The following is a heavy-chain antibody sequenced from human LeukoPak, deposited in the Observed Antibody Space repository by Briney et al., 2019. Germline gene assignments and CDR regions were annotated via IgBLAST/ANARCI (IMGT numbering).Heavy chain of an antibody. CDR3: ARKNGLDY. Sequence: PGGSLRLSCAASGFTFNSYAFNWVRQAPGKGLEWVSYISSSSNIIYYADSVKGRFTISRDNAKNSLYLQMNSLRAEDTTVYYCARKNGLDYWGQGTLVTVSS. CDR1: GFTFNSYA. J-gene: IGHJ4*02. CDR2: ISSSSNII. V-gene: IGHV3-48*04.